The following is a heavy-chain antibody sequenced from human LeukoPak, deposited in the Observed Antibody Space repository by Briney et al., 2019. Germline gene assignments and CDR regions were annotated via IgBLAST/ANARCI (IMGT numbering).Heavy chain of an antibody. D-gene: IGHD3-3*01. J-gene: IGHJ5*02. CDR1: GGSISSSSYY. V-gene: IGHV4-39*07. CDR2: IYYSGST. Sequence: PSETLSLTCTVSGGSISSSSYYWGWIRQPPGKGLEWIGSIYYSGSTYYNPSLKSRVTISVDTSKNQFSLKLSSVTAADTAVYYCARHARITIFEGWFDPWGQGTLVTVSS. CDR3: ARHARITIFEGWFDP.